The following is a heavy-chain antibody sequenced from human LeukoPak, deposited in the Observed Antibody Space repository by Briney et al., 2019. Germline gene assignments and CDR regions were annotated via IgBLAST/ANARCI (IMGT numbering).Heavy chain of an antibody. J-gene: IGHJ6*04. CDR3: AKDNLRMYYGSGSPQNV. D-gene: IGHD3-10*01. V-gene: IGHV3-30*02. CDR1: GFTFSSYG. CDR2: IRYDGSNK. Sequence: PGGSLRLSCAASGFTFSSYGMHWVRQAPGKGLEWVAFIRYDGSNKYYADSVKGRFTISRDNSKNTLYLQMNSLRAEDTAVYYCAKDNLRMYYGSGSPQNVWGKGTTVTISS.